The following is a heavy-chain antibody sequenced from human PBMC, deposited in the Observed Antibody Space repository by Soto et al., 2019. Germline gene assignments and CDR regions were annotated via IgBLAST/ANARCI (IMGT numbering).Heavy chain of an antibody. CDR1: GLTFSNTA. V-gene: IGHV3-11*06. D-gene: IGHD3-22*01. CDR2: ITNSSDCT. CDR3: ARVHYDSSGYYPSRAFDI. Sequence: GGSLRLSCAASGLTFSNTAMGWFRQAPGKGLQWVSYITNSSDCTNYADSVKGRFTISRDNAKNSLYLQMNSLRAEDTAVYYCARVHYDSSGYYPSRAFDIWGQGTMVTVS. J-gene: IGHJ3*02.